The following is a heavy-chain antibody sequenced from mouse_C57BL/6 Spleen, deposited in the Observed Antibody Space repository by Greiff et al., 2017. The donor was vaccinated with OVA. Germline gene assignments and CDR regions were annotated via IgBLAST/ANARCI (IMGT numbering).Heavy chain of an antibody. V-gene: IGHV1-69*01. CDR2: IDPSDSYT. Sequence: QVQLQQSGAELVMPGASVKLSCKASGYTFTSYWMHWVKQRPGQGLEWIGEIDPSDSYTNYNQKFKGKSTLTVDKSSSTAYMQLSSLTSEDSAVYNCAKGEIPGDYWGQETTLSVSS. D-gene: IGHD5-1-1*01. CDR3: AKGEIPGDY. CDR1: GYTFTSYW. J-gene: IGHJ2*01.